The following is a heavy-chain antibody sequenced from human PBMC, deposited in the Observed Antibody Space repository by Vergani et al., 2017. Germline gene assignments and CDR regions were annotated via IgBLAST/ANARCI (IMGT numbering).Heavy chain of an antibody. V-gene: IGHV3-9*02. CDR1: GFTSAGYA. CDR3: AKDLGTSAGGGLFDP. CDR2: ISWNSNSI. J-gene: IGHJ5*02. D-gene: IGHD6-25*01. Sequence: EVQLEESGGGLVLPGRSLRLSCAASGFTSAGYAMHWVRQAPGKGLELVSGISWNSNSIGYADSVNGRFTISRDNAKNSLYLQMNSLRAEDTALYYCAKDLGTSAGGGLFDPWGQGTLVTVSS.